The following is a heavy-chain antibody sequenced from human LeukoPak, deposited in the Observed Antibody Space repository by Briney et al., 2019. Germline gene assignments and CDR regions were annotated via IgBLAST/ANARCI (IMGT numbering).Heavy chain of an antibody. D-gene: IGHD2-21*02. CDR1: GYTLTELS. CDR2: FDPEDGET. J-gene: IGHJ4*02. Sequence: VASVKVSCKVSGYTLTELSMHWVRQAPGKGLEWMGGFDPEDGETIYAQKFQGRVTMTEDTSTDTAYMELSSLRSEDTAVYYCATMYCGGDCYQIYYFDYWGQGTQVTVSS. V-gene: IGHV1-24*01. CDR3: ATMYCGGDCYQIYYFDY.